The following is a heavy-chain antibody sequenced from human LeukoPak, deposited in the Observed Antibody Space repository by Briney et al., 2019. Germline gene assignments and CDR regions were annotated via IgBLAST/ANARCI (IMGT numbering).Heavy chain of an antibody. Sequence: GGSLRLSCAASGFTFSSYWMSWVRQAPGKGLEWVANIKQDGSEKYYVDSVKGRFTISRDNAKNSLYLQMNSLRAEDTAVYYCARVDSNCSGGSCYSLFYYYYYYMDVWGKGTTVTVSS. CDR2: IKQDGSEK. CDR3: ARVDSNCSGGSCYSLFYYYYYYMDV. J-gene: IGHJ6*03. V-gene: IGHV3-7*01. D-gene: IGHD2-15*01. CDR1: GFTFSSYW.